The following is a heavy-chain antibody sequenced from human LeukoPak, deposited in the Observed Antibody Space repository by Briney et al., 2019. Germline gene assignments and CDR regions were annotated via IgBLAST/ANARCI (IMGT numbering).Heavy chain of an antibody. D-gene: IGHD7-27*01. CDR2: MLYTGDT. CDR1: GDSVSTDTYC. V-gene: IGHV4-61*01. CDR3: ARAHNWGFSFMDS. J-gene: IGHJ4*02. Sequence: PSETLSLTCTVSGDSVSTDTYCWSWIRQPPGKGLEWIAYMLYTGDTNYNPALKSRVTISVDTSENQFSLKLSSATAADTAVYYCARAHNWGFSFMDSWGQGTLVTVSP.